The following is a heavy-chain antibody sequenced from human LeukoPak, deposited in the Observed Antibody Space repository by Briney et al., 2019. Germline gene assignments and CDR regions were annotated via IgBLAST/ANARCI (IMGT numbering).Heavy chain of an antibody. CDR1: GFTFSSYA. V-gene: IGHV3-30-3*01. J-gene: IGHJ4*02. Sequence: GGSLRLSCAASGFTFSSYAMHWVRQAPGKGLEWVAVISYDGSNKYYADSVKGRFTISRDNSKNTLYLQMNSLRAEDTAVYYCARGPIVYCSSTSCYGVDYWGQGTLVTVSS. CDR3: ARGPIVYCSSTSCYGVDY. CDR2: ISYDGSNK. D-gene: IGHD2-2*01.